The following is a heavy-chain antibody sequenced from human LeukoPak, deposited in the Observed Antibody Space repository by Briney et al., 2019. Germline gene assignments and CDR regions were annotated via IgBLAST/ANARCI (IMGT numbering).Heavy chain of an antibody. V-gene: IGHV3-30*18. CDR3: AKDQIGWAPGYVSGPLDQ. Sequence: GGSLRLSCAASGFSFTMYGIHWVRQAPGKGLEWVAVISTDGNNEYYANSVKGRFTISRDNSKNTVYLQTTSLRTEDTAVYYCAKDQIGWAPGYVSGPLDQWGQGTLVTVSS. CDR2: ISTDGNNE. CDR1: GFSFTMYG. D-gene: IGHD6-19*01. J-gene: IGHJ4*02.